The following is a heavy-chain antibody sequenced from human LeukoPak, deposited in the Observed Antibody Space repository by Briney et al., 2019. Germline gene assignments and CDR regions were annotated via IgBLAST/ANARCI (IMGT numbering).Heavy chain of an antibody. CDR3: ARGLERSMILVVLPFDH. CDR2: IWYDGSNK. Sequence: GGSLRLSCAASGFTGSGNYMRWVRQAPGKGLEWVAVIWYDGSNKYYADSVKGRFTISRDNSKNTLYLQMNSLRAEDTAVYCCARGLERSMILVVLPFDHWGQGTRVTV. J-gene: IGHJ4*02. CDR1: GFTGSGNY. D-gene: IGHD3-22*01. V-gene: IGHV3-33*08.